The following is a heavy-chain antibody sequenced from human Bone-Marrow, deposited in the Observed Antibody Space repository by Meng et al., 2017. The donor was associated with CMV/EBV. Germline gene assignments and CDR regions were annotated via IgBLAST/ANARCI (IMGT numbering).Heavy chain of an antibody. D-gene: IGHD1-1*01. J-gene: IGHJ5*02. V-gene: IGHV3-23*01. CDR2: ISGSAVNT. CDR1: GFTFTSYA. CDR3: ARTGNWFDP. Sequence: GESLKISCAASGFTFTSYAMSWVRQAPGKGLEWVSAISGSAVNTYYGDSVKGRFTISRDNSKNTLYLQMNSLRAEDTAVYYCARTGNWFDPWGQGTLVTAPQ.